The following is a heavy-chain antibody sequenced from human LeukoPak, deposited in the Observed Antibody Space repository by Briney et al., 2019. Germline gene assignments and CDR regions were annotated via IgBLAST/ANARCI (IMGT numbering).Heavy chain of an antibody. J-gene: IGHJ4*02. CDR3: AREREGSFDY. CDR2: ISAYNGNT. Sequence: GASVKVSCKASGYTFTSYGISWVRQASGQGLEWMGWISAYNGNTKYAQKLQGRVTMTTDTSTSTAYMELRSLRSDDTDIYYCAREREGSFDYWGQGTLVTVSS. V-gene: IGHV1-18*01. D-gene: IGHD1-26*01. CDR1: GYTFTSYG.